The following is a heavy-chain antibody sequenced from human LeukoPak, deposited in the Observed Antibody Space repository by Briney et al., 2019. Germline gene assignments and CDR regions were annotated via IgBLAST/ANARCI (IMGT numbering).Heavy chain of an antibody. V-gene: IGHV3-23*01. CDR3: AKDLKQLANFDY. Sequence: GGSLRLSCAASGFTFSNYGMSWVRQAPGKGLEWDSGISDSGGSIYYAQSVEGRFTISRDNSKNTLYLQMNSLRAEDTAVYYCAKDLKQLANFDYWGQGTLVTVSS. CDR1: GFTFSNYG. J-gene: IGHJ4*02. D-gene: IGHD6-6*01. CDR2: ISDSGGSI.